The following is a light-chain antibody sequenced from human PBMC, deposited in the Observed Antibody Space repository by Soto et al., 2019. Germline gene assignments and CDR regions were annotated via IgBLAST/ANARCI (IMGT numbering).Light chain of an antibody. J-gene: IGKJ1*01. Sequence: GDRVTITCRASQSISSWLAWYQQKPGKAPKFLIYDASNLESGVPSRFSGSGSGTEFTLTISSLQPEDFATYYCQQYNSYRTFGQGTKVDIK. CDR1: QSISSW. V-gene: IGKV1-5*01. CDR3: QQYNSYRT. CDR2: DAS.